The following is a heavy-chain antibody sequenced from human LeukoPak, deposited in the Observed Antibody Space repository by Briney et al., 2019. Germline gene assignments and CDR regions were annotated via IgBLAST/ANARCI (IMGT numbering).Heavy chain of an antibody. J-gene: IGHJ6*03. CDR1: GFTFSSYA. D-gene: IGHD5-18*01. Sequence: GGSLRLSCAASGFTFSSYAMSWVRQAPGKGLEWVSAISGSGGSTYYADSVKGRFTISRDNSKNTRYLQMNSLRAEDTAVYYCAKDGYSYGGWYYYMDAWGKGTTVTVSS. CDR3: AKDGYSYGGWYYYMDA. V-gene: IGHV3-23*01. CDR2: ISGSGGST.